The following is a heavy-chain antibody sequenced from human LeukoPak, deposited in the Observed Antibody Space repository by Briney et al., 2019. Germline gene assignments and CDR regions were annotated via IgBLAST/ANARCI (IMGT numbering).Heavy chain of an antibody. CDR1: GFTFSSYT. CDR3: AKDHYWSIDY. V-gene: IGHV3-48*04. D-gene: IGHD3-3*01. Sequence: GGSLRLSCAASGFTFSSYTMNWVRQAPGKGLEWLSYISSSGSTIYYADSVKGRFTISRDIAKNTLYLQMNSLRAEDTGVYYCAKDHYWSIDYWGRGTLVTVSS. J-gene: IGHJ4*02. CDR2: ISSSGSTI.